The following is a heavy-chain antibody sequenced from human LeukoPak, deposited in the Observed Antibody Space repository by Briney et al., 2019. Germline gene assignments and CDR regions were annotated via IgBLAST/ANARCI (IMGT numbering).Heavy chain of an antibody. CDR1: GGSFSGYY. J-gene: IGHJ4*02. CDR3: ARVMTTVTTQDY. D-gene: IGHD4-11*01. CDR2: INHSGST. Sequence: SETLSLTSAVYGGSFSGYYWSWIRQPPGKGLEWIGEINHSGSTNYNPSLKSRVTISVDTSKNQFSLKLSSVTAADTAVYYCARVMTTVTTQDYWGQGTLVTVSS. V-gene: IGHV4-34*01.